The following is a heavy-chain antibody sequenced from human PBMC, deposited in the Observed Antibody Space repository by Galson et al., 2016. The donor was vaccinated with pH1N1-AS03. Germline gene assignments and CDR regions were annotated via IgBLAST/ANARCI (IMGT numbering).Heavy chain of an antibody. D-gene: IGHD6-19*01. Sequence: PALVKPTQTLTLTCTFSGFSLTTNEMRVGWIRQPPGKALEWLALIYWDDDKSYNSALKSRLTLTKDTSKNQVVLIMTNLASVAPATYNCAHGDSGLYLDYWGQGTTVTVLS. CDR2: IYWDDDK. V-gene: IGHV2-5*08. CDR1: GFSLTTNEMR. J-gene: IGHJ4*03. CDR3: AHGDSGLYLDY.